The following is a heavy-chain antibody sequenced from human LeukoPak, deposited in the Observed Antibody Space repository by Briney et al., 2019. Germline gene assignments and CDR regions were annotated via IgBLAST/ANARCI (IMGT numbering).Heavy chain of an antibody. CDR1: GFTFSSYA. Sequence: GGSLRLSCAASGFTFSSYAMHWVRQAPGKGLEWVAVISYDGSNKYYADSVKGRFTISRDNSKNTLYLQMNSLRAEDTAVYYCARGLIVVVIASFDYWGQGTLVTVSS. CDR2: ISYDGSNK. CDR3: ARGLIVVVIASFDY. J-gene: IGHJ4*02. V-gene: IGHV3-30-3*01. D-gene: IGHD2-21*01.